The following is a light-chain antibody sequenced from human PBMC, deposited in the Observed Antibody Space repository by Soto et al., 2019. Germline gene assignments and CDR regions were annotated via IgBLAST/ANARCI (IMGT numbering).Light chain of an antibody. CDR3: SSYAGSNGVI. CDR2: EVS. CDR1: SSDVGGYNY. J-gene: IGLJ2*01. V-gene: IGLV2-8*01. Sequence: QSALTQPPSASGSPGQSVTISCTGTSSDVGGYNYVSWYRQHPGKAPKLMTYEVSKRPSGVPDRFSGSKSGNMASLTVSGLQAEDEADYYCSSYAGSNGVIFGGGTKVTVL.